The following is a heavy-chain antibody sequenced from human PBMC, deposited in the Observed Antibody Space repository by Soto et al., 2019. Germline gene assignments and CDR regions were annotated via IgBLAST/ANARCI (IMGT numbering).Heavy chain of an antibody. V-gene: IGHV1-69*02. Sequence: SVKVSCKASGGTLSSYTISWVRQAPGQGLEWMGRIIPILGIANYAQKFQGRVTITADKSTSTAYMELSSLRSEDTAVYYCARAGIPLNYAPLDVWGKGTTVTVSS. CDR1: GGTLSSYT. D-gene: IGHD6-13*01. CDR3: ARAGIPLNYAPLDV. J-gene: IGHJ6*04. CDR2: IIPILGIA.